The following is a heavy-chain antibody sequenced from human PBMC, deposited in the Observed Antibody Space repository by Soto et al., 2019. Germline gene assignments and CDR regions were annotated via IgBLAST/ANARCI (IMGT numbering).Heavy chain of an antibody. Sequence: QVQLVQSGAEVKKSGSSVRVSCKASGGTFNSYTLSWVRQAPGQRLEWMGRIIPMLSMSTYAQKFQGRVYIVAEQSTNTVYLDLSSLRSDDTAIYYCATSYGSGSRPFDYWGQGTLVTVSS. CDR1: GGTFNSYT. D-gene: IGHD3-10*01. V-gene: IGHV1-69*02. J-gene: IGHJ4*02. CDR3: ATSYGSGSRPFDY. CDR2: IIPMLSMS.